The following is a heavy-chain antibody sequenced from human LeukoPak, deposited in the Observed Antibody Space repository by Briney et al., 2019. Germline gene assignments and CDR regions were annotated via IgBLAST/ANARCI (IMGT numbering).Heavy chain of an antibody. CDR1: GFTFSSYS. J-gene: IGHJ4*02. Sequence: SGGSLRLSCAASGFTFSSYSMNWVRQAPGKGLEWVSSISSSSSYIYYADSVKGRFTISRDNAKNSLYLQMNSLRAEDTAVYYCARDLEYSYGYARYFDYWGQGTLVTVSS. CDR3: ARDLEYSYGYARYFDY. CDR2: ISSSSSYI. V-gene: IGHV3-21*04. D-gene: IGHD5-18*01.